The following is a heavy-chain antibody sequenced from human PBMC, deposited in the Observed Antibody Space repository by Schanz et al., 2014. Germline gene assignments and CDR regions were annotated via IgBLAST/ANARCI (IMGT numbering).Heavy chain of an antibody. CDR2: IWYDENNK. CDR1: GFTFSSYG. D-gene: IGHD2-15*01. J-gene: IGHJ6*02. CDR3: AKARRKSNCSGGRCFHYSYYGMDV. Sequence: QVQLVESGGGVVQFGRSLRLSCVASGFTFSSYGMHWVRQAPGKGLEWVAVIWYDENNKYYADSVKGRFTMSRDNSKNTLYLQMNSLRAEDTAVYYCAKARRKSNCSGGRCFHYSYYGMDVWGQGTTXTVSS. V-gene: IGHV3-33*06.